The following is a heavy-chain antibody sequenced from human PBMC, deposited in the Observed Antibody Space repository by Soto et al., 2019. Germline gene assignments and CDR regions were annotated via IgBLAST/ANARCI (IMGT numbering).Heavy chain of an antibody. Sequence: QVQLVESGGGVVQPGRSLRLSCAASGFTFSSYAMHWVRQAPGKGLEWVAVISYDGSNKYYADSVKGRFTISRDNSNNTLYLQKNSLRAEDTAVYYCARDHSYGDYGSGYSYGMDVWGQGTTVTVSS. CDR1: GFTFSSYA. D-gene: IGHD4-17*01. CDR3: ARDHSYGDYGSGYSYGMDV. CDR2: ISYDGSNK. J-gene: IGHJ6*02. V-gene: IGHV3-30-3*01.